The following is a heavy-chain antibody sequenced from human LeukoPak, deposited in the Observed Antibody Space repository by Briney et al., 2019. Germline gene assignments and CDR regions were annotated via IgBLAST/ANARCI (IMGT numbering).Heavy chain of an antibody. J-gene: IGHJ4*02. CDR3: ARAAAAAGPNYYFDY. V-gene: IGHV1-69*05. Sequence: SVKVSCKASGGTFSSYAISWVRQAPGQGLEWMGRIIPIFGTADYAQKFQGRVTITTDESTSTAYMELSSLRSEDTAVYYCARAAAAAGPNYYFDYWGQGTLVTVSS. CDR2: IIPIFGTA. D-gene: IGHD6-13*01. CDR1: GGTFSSYA.